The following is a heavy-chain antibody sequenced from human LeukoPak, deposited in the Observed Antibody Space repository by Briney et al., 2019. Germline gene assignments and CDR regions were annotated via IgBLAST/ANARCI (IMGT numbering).Heavy chain of an antibody. CDR2: ISSSSSYI. J-gene: IGHJ4*02. CDR3: ARGITGTNGVDY. Sequence: PGGSLRLSCAASGFTFSSYSMNWVRQAPGKGLEWVSSISSSSSYIYYADSVKGRFTISRDNAKNSLYLQMNSLRAEDTAVYYCARGITGTNGVDYWGQGTLVTVSS. V-gene: IGHV3-21*01. D-gene: IGHD1-20*01. CDR1: GFTFSSYS.